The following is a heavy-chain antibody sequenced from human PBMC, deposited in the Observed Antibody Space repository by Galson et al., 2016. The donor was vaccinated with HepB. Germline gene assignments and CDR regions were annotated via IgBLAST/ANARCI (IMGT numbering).Heavy chain of an antibody. J-gene: IGHJ6*02. Sequence: SLRLSCAASEFLVSGHYMSWVRQGPGKGLERVAIIYPAGDTLYAGSVKGRFIISRDSAKNTLYLQMNSLRPGDTGVYYCAKAVTIFGVLNVYALGVWGQGTTVTVSS. CDR2: IYPAGDT. CDR3: AKAVTIFGVLNVYALGV. D-gene: IGHD3-3*01. V-gene: IGHV3-66*01. CDR1: EFLVSGHY.